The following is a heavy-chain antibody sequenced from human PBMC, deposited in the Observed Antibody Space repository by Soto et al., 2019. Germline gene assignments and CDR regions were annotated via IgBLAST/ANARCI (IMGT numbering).Heavy chain of an antibody. J-gene: IGHJ5*02. CDR1: GFTFTSSA. Sequence: GASVKVSCKASGFTFTSSAVQWVRQARGRSHVWIGRVVVNSGNTKYAQKFQERVTITRDIFTTTAYMELSSLTSEDTAVYYCAADAFYISDWSRANWFDPWG. D-gene: IGHD6-13*01. CDR3: AADAFYISDWSRANWFDP. CDR2: VVVNSGNT. V-gene: IGHV1-58*01.